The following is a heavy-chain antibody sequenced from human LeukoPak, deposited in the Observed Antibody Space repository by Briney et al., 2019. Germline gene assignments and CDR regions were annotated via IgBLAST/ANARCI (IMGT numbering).Heavy chain of an antibody. Sequence: GGSLRLSCAASGFTFSSYAMHWVRQAPGKGLEWVAVISYDGSNKYYADSVKGRFTISRDNAKNSLYLQMNSLGPEDTAVYYCARDPYSGNYGNYYYYYMDVWGKGTTVTISS. V-gene: IGHV3-30*04. J-gene: IGHJ6*03. D-gene: IGHD1-26*01. CDR3: ARDPYSGNYGNYYYYYMDV. CDR1: GFTFSSYA. CDR2: ISYDGSNK.